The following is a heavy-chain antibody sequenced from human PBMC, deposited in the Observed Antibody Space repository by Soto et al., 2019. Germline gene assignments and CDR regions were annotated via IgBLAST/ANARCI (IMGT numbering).Heavy chain of an antibody. CDR1: GGTFISYA. D-gene: IGHD1-26*01. V-gene: IGHV1-69*12. CDR2: IMPIFGTA. Sequence: QVQLVQSGAEVKKPGSSVKVSCKASGGTFISYAISWVRQAPGQGLEWMGGIMPIFGTANYAKKFQGRVTITADENTSTDYMKLSSLRYEDTAVYYSANGVKQWEPHPSCFDYWGQGTLVTVSS. J-gene: IGHJ4*02. CDR3: ANGVKQWEPHPSCFDY.